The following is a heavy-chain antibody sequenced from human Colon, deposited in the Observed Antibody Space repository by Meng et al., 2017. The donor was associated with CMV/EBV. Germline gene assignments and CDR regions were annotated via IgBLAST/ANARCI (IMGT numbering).Heavy chain of an antibody. CDR3: AVGVRVPLDY. Sequence: LSCGASRFNFSNHWMHWVRQAPGKGLMWVSHVNSDGSSTNYADSVKGRFTISRDNAKNTLYLQMNSLRAEDTAVYYCAVGVRVPLDYWGQGPLVTVSS. V-gene: IGHV3-74*01. CDR2: VNSDGSST. CDR1: RFNFSNHW. J-gene: IGHJ4*02. D-gene: IGHD3-10*01.